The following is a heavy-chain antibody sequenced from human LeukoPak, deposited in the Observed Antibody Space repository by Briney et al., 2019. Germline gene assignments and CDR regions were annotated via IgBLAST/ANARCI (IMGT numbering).Heavy chain of an antibody. CDR3: TRVEETATTAAIIRKYSYYYYYMDV. D-gene: IGHD4-11*01. CDR2: IKQDGSEK. Sequence: GGSLRLSCAASGFTFSSYWMSWVRQAPGKGLEWVANIKQDGSEKYYVDSVKGRFTISRDNAKNSLYLQMSSLRAGDTAVYYCTRVEETATTAAIIRKYSYYYYYMDVWGKGNTVTVSS. J-gene: IGHJ6*03. CDR1: GFTFSSYW. V-gene: IGHV3-7*01.